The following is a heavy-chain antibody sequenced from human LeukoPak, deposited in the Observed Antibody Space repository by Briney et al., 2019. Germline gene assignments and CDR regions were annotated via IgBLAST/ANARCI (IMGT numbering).Heavy chain of an antibody. J-gene: IGHJ6*03. D-gene: IGHD5-18*01. CDR3: ARARGYGTLYYSYMDV. CDR2: ISAYNGNT. Sequence: ASEKVSCKASGYTFTSYGISWVRQAPGQGLEWMGWISAYNGNTNYAQKLQGRVTMTTDTSTSTAYTELRSLRSDDTAVYYCARARGYGTLYYSYMDVWGKGTTVTVSS. CDR1: GYTFTSYG. V-gene: IGHV1-18*01.